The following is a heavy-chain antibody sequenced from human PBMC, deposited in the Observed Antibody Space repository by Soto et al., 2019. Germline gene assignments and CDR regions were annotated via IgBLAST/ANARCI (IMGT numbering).Heavy chain of an antibody. CDR1: GYTFTSYY. D-gene: IGHD6-13*01. CDR2: INPSGGST. CDR3: ARDRGIAAAGNLYFDY. Sequence: ASVKVSCKASGYTFTSYYIHWVRQAPGQGLEWMGIINPSGGSTSYAQKFQGRVTMTRDTSTSTVYMELSSLRSEDTAVYYCARDRGIAAAGNLYFDYWGQGTLVTVSS. J-gene: IGHJ4*02. V-gene: IGHV1-46*01.